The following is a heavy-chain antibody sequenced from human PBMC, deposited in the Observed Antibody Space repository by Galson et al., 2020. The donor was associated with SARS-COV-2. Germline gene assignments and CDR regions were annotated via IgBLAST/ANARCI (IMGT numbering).Heavy chain of an antibody. J-gene: IGHJ4*02. D-gene: IGHD4-17*01. CDR1: GGSISSGDYY. CDR2: IYYSGST. CDR3: AKTTVTTWGFDY. V-gene: IGHV4-30-4*01. Sequence: SETLSLTCTVSGGSISSGDYYWSWIRQPPGKGLEWIGYIYYSGSTYYNPSLKSRVTISVDTSKNQFSLKLSSVTAADTAVYYCAKTTVTTWGFDYWGQGTLVTVSS.